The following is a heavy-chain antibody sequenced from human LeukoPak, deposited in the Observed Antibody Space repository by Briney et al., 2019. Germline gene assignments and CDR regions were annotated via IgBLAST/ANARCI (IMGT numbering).Heavy chain of an antibody. CDR2: ISRSSSTM. D-gene: IGHD3-10*01. V-gene: IGHV3-48*02. Sequence: GGSLRLSCAASGFTFSSYSMNWVRQAPGKGLEWVSYISRSSSTMYYADSVKGRFTISRDNAKNSLYLQMNSLRDEDTAVYYCARAILPDGSGSCYFDYWGQGTLVTVSS. J-gene: IGHJ4*02. CDR1: GFTFSSYS. CDR3: ARAILPDGSGSCYFDY.